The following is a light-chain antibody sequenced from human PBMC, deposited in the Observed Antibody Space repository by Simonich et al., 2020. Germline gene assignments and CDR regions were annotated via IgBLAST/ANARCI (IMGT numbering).Light chain of an antibody. J-gene: IGLJ3*02. CDR1: SSDVGGYNY. CDR2: VFR. CDR3: SSYTSSSSWV. Sequence: QSALTQPASVSGSPGQSITISCTGTSSDVGGYNYVSWYQQHPGKAPKLMIYVFRKRPSGVSKRFSGSKSGNTASLTISGLQAEDEADYYCSSYTSSSSWVFGGGTKLTVL. V-gene: IGLV2-14*01.